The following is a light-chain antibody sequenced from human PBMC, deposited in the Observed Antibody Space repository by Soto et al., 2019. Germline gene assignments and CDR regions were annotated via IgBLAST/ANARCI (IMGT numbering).Light chain of an antibody. J-gene: IGLJ3*02. Sequence: QSALTQPASVSGSPGQSITISCTGTSSDVGADNYVCWYQQHPDNAPKLIIYELTNRPSGVSNRFSGSKSGNTASLTISGLQAEDEADYYCSSYSTTSTLVVFGGGTKLTVL. CDR2: ELT. V-gene: IGLV2-14*03. CDR1: SSDVGADNY. CDR3: SSYSTTSTLVV.